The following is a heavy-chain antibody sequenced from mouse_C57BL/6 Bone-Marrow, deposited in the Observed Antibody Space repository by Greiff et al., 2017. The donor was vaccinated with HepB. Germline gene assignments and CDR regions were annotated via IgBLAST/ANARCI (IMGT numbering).Heavy chain of an antibody. V-gene: IGHV1-81*01. J-gene: IGHJ4*01. D-gene: IGHD1-1*01. Sequence: QVQLQQSGAELARPGASVKLSCKASGYTFTSYGISWVKQSTGQGLEWIGEIYPRSGNTYYNEKFKGKATLTADKSSSTAYMELRSLTSEDSAVYFCARSGIYYYGSGAMDYWGQGTSVTVSS. CDR1: GYTFTSYG. CDR3: ARSGIYYYGSGAMDY. CDR2: IYPRSGNT.